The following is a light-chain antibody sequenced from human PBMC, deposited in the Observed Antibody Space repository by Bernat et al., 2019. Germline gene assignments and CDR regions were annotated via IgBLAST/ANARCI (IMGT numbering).Light chain of an antibody. CDR3: AAWDDGLTGRV. CDR1: SSDVGGYNY. CDR2: EVS. J-gene: IGLJ3*02. V-gene: IGLV2-8*01. Sequence: QSALTQPPSASGSPGQSVTISCTGTSSDVGGYNYVSWYQQHPGKAPKLMIYEVSKRPSGVPDRFSGSKSGNTASLAISGLRSEDEADYYCAAWDDGLTGRVFGGGTKLTVL.